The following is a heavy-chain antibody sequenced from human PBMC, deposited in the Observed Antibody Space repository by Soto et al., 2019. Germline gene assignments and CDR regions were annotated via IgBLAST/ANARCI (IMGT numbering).Heavy chain of an antibody. Sequence: GGSLRLSCAVSGFTFRSYEMNWVRQAPGKGLEWVSYIDSSGTNTYYAASVKGRFTISRDNAKNSLYLQMSSLRGEDTAVYYCARKYNDFWSGACVPGYFDYWGQGTLVTVSS. CDR1: GFTFRSYE. D-gene: IGHD3-3*01. CDR3: ARKYNDFWSGACVPGYFDY. CDR2: IDSSGTNT. V-gene: IGHV3-48*03. J-gene: IGHJ4*01.